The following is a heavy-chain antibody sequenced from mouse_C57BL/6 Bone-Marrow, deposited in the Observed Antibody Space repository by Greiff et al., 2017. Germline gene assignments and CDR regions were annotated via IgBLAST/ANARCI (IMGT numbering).Heavy chain of an antibody. V-gene: IGHV1-69*01. CDR1: GYTFTSYW. CDR3: ARDSETTLFDY. D-gene: IGHD2-12*01. J-gene: IGHJ2*01. CDR2: IDPSDSYT. Sequence: QVQLQQPGAELVMPGASVKLSCKASGYTFTSYWMHWVKQRPGQGLEWIGEIDPSDSYTNYNQKFKGKSTLTVDKSSSTAYMQLSSLTSEDSAVDYCARDSETTLFDYWGQGTTLTVSS.